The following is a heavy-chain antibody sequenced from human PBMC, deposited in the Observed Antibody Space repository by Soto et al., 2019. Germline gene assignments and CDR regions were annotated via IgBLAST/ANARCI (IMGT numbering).Heavy chain of an antibody. D-gene: IGHD2-2*01. CDR2: IIPIFGTA. Sequence: QVQLVQSGAEVKKPGSSVKVSCKASGGTFSSYAISWVRQAPGQGLEWMGQIIPIFGTANYAQKFQGRVTITADKSTSIAYMGLSSLRSEDTAVYYCARALYPLVVPPAMSNYYYYGMDVWGQGTTVTVSS. CDR1: GGTFSSYA. V-gene: IGHV1-69*06. CDR3: ARALYPLVVPPAMSNYYYYGMDV. J-gene: IGHJ6*02.